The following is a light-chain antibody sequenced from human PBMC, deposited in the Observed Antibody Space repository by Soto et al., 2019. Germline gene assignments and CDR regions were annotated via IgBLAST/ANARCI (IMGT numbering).Light chain of an antibody. J-gene: IGKJ4*01. Sequence: EIATLSCRASQSVSGYLGWYQQKPGQAPRLLIYDASNRAYGVPARFRGSGSGTNFTLTIASLEPDDFAVYYCQQRSNWPYLTFGGGTKVDIK. V-gene: IGKV3-11*01. CDR3: QQRSNWPYLT. CDR1: QSVSGY. CDR2: DAS.